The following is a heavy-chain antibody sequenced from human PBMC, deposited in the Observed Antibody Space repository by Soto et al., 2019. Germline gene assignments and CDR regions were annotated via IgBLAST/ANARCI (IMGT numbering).Heavy chain of an antibody. Sequence: PGGSLRLSCAASGFIFSSYGMNWVRQAPGKGLEWVAVISYDGSNKYYADSVKGRFTISRDNSKNTLYLQMNSLRAEDTAVYYCASGVVPAAHYYYGMDVWGQGTTVTVSS. CDR2: ISYDGSNK. CDR3: ASGVVPAAHYYYGMDV. CDR1: GFIFSSYG. D-gene: IGHD2-2*01. J-gene: IGHJ6*02. V-gene: IGHV3-30*03.